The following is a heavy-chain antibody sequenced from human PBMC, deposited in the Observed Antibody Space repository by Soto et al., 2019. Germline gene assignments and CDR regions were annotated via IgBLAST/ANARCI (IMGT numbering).Heavy chain of an antibody. CDR1: GGTFNIYN. CDR3: ARDETGDSYYYYYGMDV. V-gene: IGHV1-69*01. CDR2: ILPIFGTT. J-gene: IGHJ6*02. Sequence: QVQLVQSGAEVKKPGSSVKVSCKASGGTFNIYNINWVRKAPGQGLEWMGGILPIFGTTNYAQRFQGRLTIIADDSTSTAYMELSSLRSEDKAVYYCARDETGDSYYYYYGMDVWGQGTTVTVTS. D-gene: IGHD7-27*01.